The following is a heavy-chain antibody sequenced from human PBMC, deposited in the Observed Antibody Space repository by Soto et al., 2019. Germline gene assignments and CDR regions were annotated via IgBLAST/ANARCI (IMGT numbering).Heavy chain of an antibody. CDR2: ISPSGGST. CDR1: GCTLSNYA. Sequence: GESLKISCAASGCTLSNYAMSWVRQAPGKGLEWVSAISPSGGSTYYADSVKGRFTISRDISKNTLYLQMNSLRAEDTAVYYCAKDVDYWGLGTLVTVSS. J-gene: IGHJ4*02. V-gene: IGHV3-23*01. CDR3: AKDVDY.